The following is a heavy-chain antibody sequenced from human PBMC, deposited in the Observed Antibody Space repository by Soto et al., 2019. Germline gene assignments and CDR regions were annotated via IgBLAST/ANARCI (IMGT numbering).Heavy chain of an antibody. CDR3: TTLRLDP. Sequence: ASVKVSCKASGYTFTALYMNWVRQAPGQGLEWMGWVNPNTGLTKYAQKFQGRVIMTRDTSINTAYMELSDLTSDDTAVYYCTTLRLDPWGPGTLVTVSS. J-gene: IGHJ5*02. V-gene: IGHV1-2*02. D-gene: IGHD3-9*01. CDR2: VNPNTGLT. CDR1: GYTFTALY.